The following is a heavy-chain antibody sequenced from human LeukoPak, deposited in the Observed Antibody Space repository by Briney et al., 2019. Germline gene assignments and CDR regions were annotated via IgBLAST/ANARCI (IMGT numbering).Heavy chain of an antibody. Sequence: PGGSLRLSCAASGFTFSNYAMSWVRQAPGKGLEWVSNIRGSGDTTFYAESVKGRFIISRDNSKDTLFLQMNSLRAEDTAVYYCAKGAVVLTALSSFDYWGQGTLVIVSS. CDR2: IRGSGDTT. J-gene: IGHJ4*02. D-gene: IGHD2-15*01. V-gene: IGHV3-23*01. CDR3: AKGAVVLTALSSFDY. CDR1: GFTFSNYA.